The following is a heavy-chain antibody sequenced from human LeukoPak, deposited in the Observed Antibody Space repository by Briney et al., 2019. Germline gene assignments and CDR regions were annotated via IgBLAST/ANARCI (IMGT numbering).Heavy chain of an antibody. CDR2: ITSGSDTI. CDR1: GFPFSRYS. V-gene: IGHV3-48*01. J-gene: IGHJ4*02. CDR3: ASDWIKSWYSVFDY. D-gene: IGHD6-13*01. Sequence: GESLRLSCATSGFPFSRYSMNWVRQAPGKGLEWLSYITSGSDTIYYADSVKGRFTISRDNGKNSLYLQMNSLRAEDTAVYYCASDWIKSWYSVFDYWGQGTLVTVSS.